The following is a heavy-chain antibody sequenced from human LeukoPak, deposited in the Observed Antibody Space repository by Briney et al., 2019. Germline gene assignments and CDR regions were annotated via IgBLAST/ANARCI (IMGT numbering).Heavy chain of an antibody. CDR2: ISYDGSNK. V-gene: IGHV3-30-3*02. J-gene: IGHJ4*02. CDR3: AKKAIDNWGKSWIDY. D-gene: IGHD3-16*01. Sequence: GGSLRLSCAASGFTFSSYAMHWVRQAPGKGLEWVAVISYDGSNKYYADSVKGRFTISRDNSKNTLYLQMDSLGAEDTAVYYCAKKAIDNWGKSWIDYWGQGTLVTVSS. CDR1: GFTFSSYA.